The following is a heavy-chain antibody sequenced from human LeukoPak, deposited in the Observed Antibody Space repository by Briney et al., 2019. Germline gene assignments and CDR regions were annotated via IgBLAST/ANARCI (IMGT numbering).Heavy chain of an antibody. CDR3: AELGITMIGGV. CDR2: ISSSGSNI. D-gene: IGHD3-10*02. V-gene: IGHV3-21*01. J-gene: IGHJ6*04. CDR1: GFTFSTNS. Sequence: GGSLRLSCAASGFTFSTNSMNWVRQAPGKGLEWVSSISSSGSNIYYADSVKGRFTISRDNAKNSLYLQMNSLRAEDTAVYYCAELGITMIGGVWGKGTTVTISS.